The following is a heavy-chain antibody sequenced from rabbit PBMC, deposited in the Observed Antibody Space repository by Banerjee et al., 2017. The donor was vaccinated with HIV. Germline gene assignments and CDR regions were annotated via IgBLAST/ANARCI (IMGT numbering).Heavy chain of an antibody. Sequence: EESGGGLVKPGASLTLTCKASGFDFSSYGVSWVRQAPGKGLEWIGYIDPVFGSTYYASWVNGRFTISSHNAQNTLYLQMTSLTAADTATYFCARDAGYAGSNLWGPGTLVTVS. D-gene: IGHD4-2*01. CDR1: GFDFSSYG. V-gene: IGHV1S47*01. CDR2: IDPVFGST. J-gene: IGHJ4*01. CDR3: ARDAGYAGSNL.